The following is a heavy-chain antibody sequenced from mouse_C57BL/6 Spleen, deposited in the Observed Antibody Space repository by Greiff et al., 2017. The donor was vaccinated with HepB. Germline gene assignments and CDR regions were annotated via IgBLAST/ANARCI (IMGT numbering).Heavy chain of an antibody. V-gene: IGHV10-3*01. D-gene: IGHD1-1*01. Sequence: EVQLVESGGGLVQPKGSLKLSCAASGFTFNTYAMHWVRQAPGKGLEWVARIRSKSSNYATYYADSVKDRFTISRDDSQSMLYLQMNNLKTEDTAMYYCVRDDYGSSYRGYFDVWGTGTTVTVSS. J-gene: IGHJ1*03. CDR2: IRSKSSNYAT. CDR3: VRDDYGSSYRGYFDV. CDR1: GFTFNTYA.